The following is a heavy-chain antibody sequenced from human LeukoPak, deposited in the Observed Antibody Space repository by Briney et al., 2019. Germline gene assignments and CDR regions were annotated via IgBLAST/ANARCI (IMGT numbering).Heavy chain of an antibody. CDR2: IYTSGST. CDR1: GGSIYSGSYY. CDR3: ARGYSGYDT. D-gene: IGHD5-12*01. V-gene: IGHV4-61*02. Sequence: SETLSLTCTVSGGSIYSGSYYWSWIRQPAGKGLEWIGRIYTSGSTNYNPSLKSRVTISVDTSKNQFSLKLSPVTAADTAVYYCARGYSGYDTWGQGTLVTVSS. J-gene: IGHJ5*02.